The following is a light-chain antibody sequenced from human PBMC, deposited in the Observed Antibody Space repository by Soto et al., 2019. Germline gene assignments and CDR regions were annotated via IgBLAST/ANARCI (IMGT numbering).Light chain of an antibody. CDR1: QSVSSSY. Sequence: ETVLTQYPCTLSLARGESGTRSSRASQSVSSSYLAWYQQKPGQAPRLLIHGASTRAPGFPARFSVSGSGTDFTLAFSSLQSEDFAVYSCQQYNNWPWTFGQGTKVDIK. J-gene: IGKJ1*01. CDR2: GAS. V-gene: IGKV3-15*01. CDR3: QQYNNWPWT.